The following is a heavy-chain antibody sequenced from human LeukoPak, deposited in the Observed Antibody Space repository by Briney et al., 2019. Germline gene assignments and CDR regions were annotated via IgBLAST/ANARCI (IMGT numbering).Heavy chain of an antibody. CDR2: INPSGGST. Sequence: ASVKVSCKASGYTFTSYYMHWVRQAPGQGLEWMGIINPSGGSTNYAQKFQGRVTMTRDTSISTVYMELSRLRSDDTALYYCARTLYIAAVPGGFDYWGQGTLVTVSS. J-gene: IGHJ4*02. D-gene: IGHD6-13*01. CDR3: ARTLYIAAVPGGFDY. V-gene: IGHV1-46*01. CDR1: GYTFTSYY.